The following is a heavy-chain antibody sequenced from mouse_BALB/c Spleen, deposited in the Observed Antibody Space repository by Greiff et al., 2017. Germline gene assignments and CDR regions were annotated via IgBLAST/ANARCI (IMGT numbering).Heavy chain of an antibody. V-gene: IGHV3-2*02. J-gene: IGHJ1*01. CDR1: GYSITSDYA. Sequence: EVQLQESGPGLVKPSQSLSLTCTVTGYSITSDYAWNWIRQFPGNKLEWMGYISYSGSTSYNPSLKSRISITRETSKNQFFLQLNSVTTEDTATYYCATSLWLGWYFDVWGAGTTVTVSS. CDR3: ATSLWLGWYFDV. D-gene: IGHD2-2*01. CDR2: ISYSGST.